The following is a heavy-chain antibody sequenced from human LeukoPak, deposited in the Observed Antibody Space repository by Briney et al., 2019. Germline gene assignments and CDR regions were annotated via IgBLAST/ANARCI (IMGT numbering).Heavy chain of an antibody. D-gene: IGHD6-13*01. J-gene: IGHJ1*01. Sequence: SVKVSCKASGGTFSSYAISWVRRAPGQGLEWMGGIIPIFGTANYAQKFQGRVTITADESTSTAYMELSSLRSEDTAVYYCARVTGIAAAGEYFQHWGQGTLVTISS. V-gene: IGHV1-69*13. CDR3: ARVTGIAAAGEYFQH. CDR1: GGTFSSYA. CDR2: IIPIFGTA.